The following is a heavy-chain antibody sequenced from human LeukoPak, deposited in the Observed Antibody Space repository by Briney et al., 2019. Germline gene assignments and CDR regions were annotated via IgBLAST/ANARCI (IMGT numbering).Heavy chain of an antibody. Sequence: SETLSLTCTVSGGSISSYYWSWIRQPPGKGLEWIGYIYYSGSTNYNPSLKSRVTISVDTSKNLFSLKLSSVTAADTAVYYCARDPSSSWYNNWFDPWGQGTLVTVSS. CDR2: IYYSGST. J-gene: IGHJ5*02. D-gene: IGHD6-13*01. CDR1: GGSISSYY. CDR3: ARDPSSSWYNNWFDP. V-gene: IGHV4-59*01.